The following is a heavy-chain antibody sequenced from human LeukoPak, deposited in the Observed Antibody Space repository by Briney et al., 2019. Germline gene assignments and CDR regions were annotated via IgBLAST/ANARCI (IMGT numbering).Heavy chain of an antibody. V-gene: IGHV4-34*01. Sequence: SETLSLTCAVYGGPFSGYYWSWIRQPPGKGLEWIGEINQSGSSNYNPSLKSRVTISLDTSKNQFSLKLNSVTAADTAVYFCASSGTDYVWGSYRNTWYFDYWGQGTPVTVSS. CDR3: ASSGTDYVWGSYRNTWYFDY. CDR2: INQSGSS. D-gene: IGHD3-16*02. J-gene: IGHJ4*02. CDR1: GGPFSGYY.